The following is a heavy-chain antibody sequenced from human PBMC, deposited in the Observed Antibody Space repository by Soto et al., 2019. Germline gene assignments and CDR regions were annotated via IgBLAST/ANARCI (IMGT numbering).Heavy chain of an antibody. D-gene: IGHD2-21*02. CDR3: AREVVTETTWGSFDS. CDR1: GGGTLSNDA. V-gene: IGHV1-69*01. CDR2: ISPFFGTT. Sequence: QVHLVQSGADGRKSGSSVRVSCTASGGGTLSNDAISWVRQAPGQGLEWLGRISPFFGTTDYSQSFQGRLTMTADASTGTVYMELRSLKSEDTAVYYCAREVVTETTWGSFDSWGQGTLVTVSS. J-gene: IGHJ4*02.